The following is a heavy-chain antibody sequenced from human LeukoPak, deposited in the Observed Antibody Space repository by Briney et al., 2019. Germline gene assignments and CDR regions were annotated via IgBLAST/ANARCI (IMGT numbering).Heavy chain of an antibody. CDR3: ARVMRRDYYGSGSYFGLSWFDP. Sequence: ASVKVSCKASGYTFTGYYMHWVRQAPGQGLEWMGWINPNSGGTNYAQKFQCRVTMTRDTSISTAYMELSRLRSDDTAVYYCARVMRRDYYGSGSYFGLSWFDPWGQETLVTVSS. J-gene: IGHJ5*02. CDR2: INPNSGGT. V-gene: IGHV1-2*02. CDR1: GYTFTGYY. D-gene: IGHD3-10*01.